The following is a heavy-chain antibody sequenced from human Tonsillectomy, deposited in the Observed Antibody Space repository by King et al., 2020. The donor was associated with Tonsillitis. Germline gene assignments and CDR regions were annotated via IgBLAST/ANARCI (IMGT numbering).Heavy chain of an antibody. CDR3: ARDPTEVWGSYRYLNWFDL. J-gene: IGHJ5*02. Sequence: VQLVQSGAEVKKPGASVKVSCKASGYTFTSYVIHWVRQAPGQTLEWMGWINVGNGNTRYSQKFQGRVTISRDTSASTAYMELSSLKSEDTAVYYFARDPTEVWGSYRYLNWFDLWGQGTLVTVSS. CDR2: INVGNGNT. V-gene: IGHV1-3*01. CDR1: GYTFTSYV. D-gene: IGHD3-16*02.